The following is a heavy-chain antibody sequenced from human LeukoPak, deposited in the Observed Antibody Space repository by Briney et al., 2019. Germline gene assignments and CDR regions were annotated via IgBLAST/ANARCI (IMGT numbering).Heavy chain of an antibody. CDR3: ARATYYYDSSGYYSHFDY. V-gene: IGHV3-30-3*01. D-gene: IGHD3-22*01. CDR1: GFTFSSYA. J-gene: IGHJ4*02. CDR2: ISYDGSNK. Sequence: PGGSLRLSCAASGFTFSSYAMHWVRQAPGKGLEWVAVISYDGSNKYYADSVKGRFTISRDNSRNTLYLQMNSLRAEDTAVYYCARATYYYDSSGYYSHFDYWGQGTLVTVSS.